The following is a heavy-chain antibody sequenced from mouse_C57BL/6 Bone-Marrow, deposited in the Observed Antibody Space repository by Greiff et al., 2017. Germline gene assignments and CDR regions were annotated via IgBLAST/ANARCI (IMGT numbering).Heavy chain of an antibody. V-gene: IGHV10-3*01. D-gene: IGHD1-1*01. Sequence: EVQLVESGGGLVQPKGSLKLSCAASGFTFNTYAMHWVRQAPGTGLEWVARIRSKSSNYATYYADSVKDRITISKDDSQSMLYLQMNHRKTENTAMYYCVRSREVVAYWYFDVGGKGTTGTVSS. CDR1: GFTFNTYA. CDR3: VRSREVVAYWYFDV. CDR2: IRSKSSNYAT. J-gene: IGHJ1*03.